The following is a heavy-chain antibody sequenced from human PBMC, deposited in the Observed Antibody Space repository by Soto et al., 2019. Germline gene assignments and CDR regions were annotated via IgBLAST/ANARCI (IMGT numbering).Heavy chain of an antibody. V-gene: IGHV4-31*03. J-gene: IGHJ4*02. CDR2: IYYSGST. CDR1: GGSITSGGYY. CDR3: ARDKDGYNNVDY. D-gene: IGHD4-4*01. Sequence: SSETLSLTCTVSGGSITSGGYYWSWIRQHPGKCLEWIGYIYYSGSTYYNPSLKSRVTISVDTSKNQFSLKLSSVTAADTAVYYCARDKDGYNNVDYWGQGTLVTVYS.